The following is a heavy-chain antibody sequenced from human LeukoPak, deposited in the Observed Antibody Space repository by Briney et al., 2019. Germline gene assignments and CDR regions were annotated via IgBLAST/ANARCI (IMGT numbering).Heavy chain of an antibody. V-gene: IGHV4-61*02. CDR1: GGSISSGSYY. J-gene: IGHJ4*02. CDR2: IYTSGST. Sequence: SETLSLTCTVSGGSISSGSYYWSWIRQPAGKGLEWIGRIYTSGSTNYNPSLKSRVTISVDTSKNQFSLKLSSVTAADTAVYYCARDERIMVRGVKPYYWGQGTLVTVSS. D-gene: IGHD3-10*01. CDR3: ARDERIMVRGVKPYY.